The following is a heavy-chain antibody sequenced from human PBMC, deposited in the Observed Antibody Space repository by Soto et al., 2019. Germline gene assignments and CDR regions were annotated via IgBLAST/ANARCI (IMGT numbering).Heavy chain of an antibody. D-gene: IGHD5-18*01. CDR2: IIPIFGTA. Sequence: SVKVSCKASGGTFSSYAISWARQAPGQGLEWMGGIIPIFGTANYAQKFQGRVTITADESTSTAYMELSSLRSEDTAVYFCARDERGYSYGSWFDPWGQGTLVTVSS. J-gene: IGHJ5*02. CDR1: GGTFSSYA. V-gene: IGHV1-69*13. CDR3: ARDERGYSYGSWFDP.